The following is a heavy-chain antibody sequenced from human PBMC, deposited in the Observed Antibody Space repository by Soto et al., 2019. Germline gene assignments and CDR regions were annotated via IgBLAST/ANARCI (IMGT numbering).Heavy chain of an antibody. CDR2: INHSGST. J-gene: IGHJ3*02. D-gene: IGHD3-3*01. V-gene: IGHV4-34*01. Sequence: SETLSLTCAVYGGSFSGYYWSWIRQPPGKGLEWIGEINHSGSTNYNPSLKSRVTISVDTSKNQFSLKLSSVTAADTAVYFCAKNLYGYYVNPDIWGQGTMVTVSS. CDR1: GGSFSGYY. CDR3: AKNLYGYYVNPDI.